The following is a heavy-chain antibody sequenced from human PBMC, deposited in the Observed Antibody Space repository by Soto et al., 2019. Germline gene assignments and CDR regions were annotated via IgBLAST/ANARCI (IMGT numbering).Heavy chain of an antibody. CDR3: AYKGPEDWPLDY. Sequence: QITLKESGPTLVKPTQTLTLTCTFSGFSLSTSGVGVGWIRQSPGKALEWLAVIYWDDDKRYSPSLKSRLSITKDTAKTQVVLTMTNMDPVDTATNYWAYKGPEDWPLDYWGQGTLVTVSS. CDR1: GFSLSTSGVG. J-gene: IGHJ4*02. D-gene: IGHD3-9*01. V-gene: IGHV2-5*02. CDR2: IYWDDDK.